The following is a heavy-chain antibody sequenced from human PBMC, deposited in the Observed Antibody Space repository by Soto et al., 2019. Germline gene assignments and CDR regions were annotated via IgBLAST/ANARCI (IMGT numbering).Heavy chain of an antibody. D-gene: IGHD6-13*01. Sequence: PGGSLRLSCAASGFTFSSYWMSWVRQAPGKGLEWVANIKQDGSENYYVDSVKGRVTISRDNAKNSLYLQMNSARAEDTAVYYCARESKQQLVYYYYYGMDVWGQGTTVTVSS. V-gene: IGHV3-7*03. CDR1: GFTFSSYW. CDR2: IKQDGSEN. CDR3: ARESKQQLVYYYYYGMDV. J-gene: IGHJ6*02.